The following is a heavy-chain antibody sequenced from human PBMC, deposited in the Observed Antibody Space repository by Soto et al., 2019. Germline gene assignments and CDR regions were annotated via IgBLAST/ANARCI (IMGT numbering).Heavy chain of an antibody. CDR3: ARVLGITGTTTQYYYYYYMDV. CDR1: GYTFTSYD. J-gene: IGHJ6*03. V-gene: IGHV1-8*01. Sequence: ASVKVSCKASGYTFTSYDINWVRQATGQGLEWMGWMNPNSGNTGYAQKFQGRVTMTRNTSISTAYMELSSLRSEDTAVYYCARVLGITGTTTQYYYYYYMDVWGKGTTVTVSS. D-gene: IGHD1-7*01. CDR2: MNPNSGNT.